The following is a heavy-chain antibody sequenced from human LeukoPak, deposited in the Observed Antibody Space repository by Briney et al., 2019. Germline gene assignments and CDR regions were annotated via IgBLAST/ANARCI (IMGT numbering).Heavy chain of an antibody. V-gene: IGHV1-8*01. Sequence: ASVKVSCKASGYTFTSYDINWVRQATGQGLEWMGWMNPNSGNTGYAQKFQGRVTMTRNTPVDTAYMELSSLRSEDTAVYYCARRARRNYGSGSYLGYWGQGTLVTVSS. J-gene: IGHJ4*02. CDR2: MNPNSGNT. D-gene: IGHD3-10*01. CDR3: ARRARRNYGSGSYLGY. CDR1: GYTFTSYD.